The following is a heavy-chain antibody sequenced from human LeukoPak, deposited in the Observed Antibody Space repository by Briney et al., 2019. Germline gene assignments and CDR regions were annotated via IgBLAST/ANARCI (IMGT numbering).Heavy chain of an antibody. CDR2: IYSGGST. Sequence: GSLILSCAASGFTVSSNYMSWVRQAPGKGLEWVSVIYSGGSTYYADSVKGRFTISRDNSKNTLYLQMNSLRAEDTAVYYCAGSTHNYYYYGMDVWGQGTTVTVSS. CDR1: GFTVSSNY. V-gene: IGHV3-53*01. J-gene: IGHJ6*02. CDR3: AGSTHNYYYYGMDV. D-gene: IGHD2-2*01.